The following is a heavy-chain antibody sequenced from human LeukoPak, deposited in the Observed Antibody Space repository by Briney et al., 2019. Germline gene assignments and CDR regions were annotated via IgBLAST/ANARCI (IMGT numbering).Heavy chain of an antibody. Sequence: GGSLRLSRAAPGFTFSSYWMQWVRQAPGKGLVWVSRIDGDGSSTNYADSVKGRFTISRDNAKNTLYLQMNSLRAEDTAVYYCARGYSGYFYYWGQGTLVTVSS. CDR2: IDGDGSST. J-gene: IGHJ4*02. D-gene: IGHD5-12*01. V-gene: IGHV3-74*01. CDR3: ARGYSGYFYY. CDR1: GFTFSSYW.